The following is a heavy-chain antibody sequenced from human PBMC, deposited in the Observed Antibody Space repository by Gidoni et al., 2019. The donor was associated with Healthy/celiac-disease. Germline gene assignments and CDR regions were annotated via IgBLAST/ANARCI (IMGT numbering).Heavy chain of an antibody. CDR3: ARGGGYSSSWSY. CDR2: ISYSGST. V-gene: IGHV4-59*01. D-gene: IGHD6-13*01. J-gene: IGHJ4*02. Sequence: QVQLQESGPGLVKPSETLSLTCTVSGGSISSYYWSWIRQPPGKGLEWIGYISYSGSTNYNPSLKSRVTISLDTSKNQFSRKLSSVTAADTAVYYCARGGGYSSSWSYWGQGTLVTVSS. CDR1: GGSISSYY.